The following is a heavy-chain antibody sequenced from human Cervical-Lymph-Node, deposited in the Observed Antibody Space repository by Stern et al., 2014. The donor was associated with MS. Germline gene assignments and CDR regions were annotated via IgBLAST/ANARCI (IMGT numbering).Heavy chain of an antibody. D-gene: IGHD2-2*01. V-gene: IGHV4-30-4*01. CDR2: IYYSGIT. J-gene: IGHJ5*02. CDR3: ASANCSSTSCPNWFDP. Sequence: LQLQESGPGLVKPSQTLSLTCTVSGGSISSGDYYWSLFRQPPGTGLGWIGYIYYSGITYYTPSLKSRVTISVDTSKTQFSLKLSSVTAADTAVYYCASANCSSTSCPNWFDPWGQGTLVTVSS. CDR1: GGSISSGDYY.